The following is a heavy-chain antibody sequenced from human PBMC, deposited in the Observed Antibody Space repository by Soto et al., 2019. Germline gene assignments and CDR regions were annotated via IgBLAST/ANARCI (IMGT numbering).Heavy chain of an antibody. CDR1: GFTFSSYE. CDR2: ISSSGSTI. CDR3: ARAPNGVEGSGYDLGVFDY. V-gene: IGHV3-48*03. D-gene: IGHD5-12*01. J-gene: IGHJ4*02. Sequence: EVQLLESGGGLVQPGGSLRLSCAASGFTFSSYEMNWVRQAPGKGLEWVSYISSSGSTIYYADSVKGRFTISRDNAKNSLYLQMNSLRAEDTAVYYCARAPNGVEGSGYDLGVFDYWGQGTLVTVSS.